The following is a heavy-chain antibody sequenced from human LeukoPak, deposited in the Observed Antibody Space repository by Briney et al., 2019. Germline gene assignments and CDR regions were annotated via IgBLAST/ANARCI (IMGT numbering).Heavy chain of an antibody. Sequence: GGSLRLSCAASGFTFNSYWMTWVRQAPGKGLEWVANIKQDGSEEYYLDSVEGRFTISRDNAESSLYLQMTSLRAEDTAVYYCARDHLYYYENSGYEYYYYYMDVWGKGTSVTVSS. V-gene: IGHV3-7*01. CDR3: ARDHLYYYENSGYEYYYYYMDV. D-gene: IGHD3-22*01. CDR1: GFTFNSYW. J-gene: IGHJ6*03. CDR2: IKQDGSEE.